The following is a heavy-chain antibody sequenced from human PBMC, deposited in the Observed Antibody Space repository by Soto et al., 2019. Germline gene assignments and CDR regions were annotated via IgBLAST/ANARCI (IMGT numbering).Heavy chain of an antibody. D-gene: IGHD5-12*01. Sequence: ASVTVSCKASGFSFIDYSILWVRQAPGQSLEWLGWINAGNGNTKYSHKFQDRVTITSDTSATTTYMELRSLRSEDTAVFYYARSAKKTWLPDFWGQGTLVTVSS. CDR2: INAGNGNT. CDR3: ARSAKKTWLPDF. CDR1: GFSFIDYS. V-gene: IGHV1-3*01. J-gene: IGHJ1*01.